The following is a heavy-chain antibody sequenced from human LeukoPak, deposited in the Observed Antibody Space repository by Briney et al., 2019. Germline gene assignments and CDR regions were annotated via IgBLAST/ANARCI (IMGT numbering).Heavy chain of an antibody. D-gene: IGHD4-17*01. V-gene: IGHV3-9*01. CDR1: GFTFDDYA. Sequence: GGSLRLSCAASGFTFDDYAMHWVRQAPGKGLEWVSGISWNSGSIGYADSVKGRFTISRDNAKNSLYLQMNSLGAEDTALYYCAKERVTTAFDYWGQGTLVTVSS. J-gene: IGHJ4*02. CDR3: AKERVTTAFDY. CDR2: ISWNSGSI.